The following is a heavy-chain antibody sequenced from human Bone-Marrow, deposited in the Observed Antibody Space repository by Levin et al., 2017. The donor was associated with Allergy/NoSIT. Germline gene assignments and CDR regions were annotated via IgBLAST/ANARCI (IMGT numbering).Heavy chain of an antibody. CDR3: AKVEGDSSVLQH. Sequence: GGSLRLSCAASGFTFDDYAMHWVRQAPGKGLDWVSGISWNSGDIAYGDSVKGRFPISRDNAKNSLYLHMDNLRDEDTAFYYCAKVEGDSSVLQHWGQGTVVTVS. J-gene: IGHJ1*01. D-gene: IGHD6-19*01. CDR2: ISWNSGDI. CDR1: GFTFDDYA. V-gene: IGHV3-9*01.